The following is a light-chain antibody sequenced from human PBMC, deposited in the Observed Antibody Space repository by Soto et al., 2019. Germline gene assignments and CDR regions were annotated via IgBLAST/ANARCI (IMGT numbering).Light chain of an antibody. V-gene: IGKV3-20*01. Sequence: EIVLTQSPGTLSLSPGERATLSCRASQSGSSSYLAWYQQKPGQAPRLLIYGASSRATGSPDRFSGSGSGTDFTLTISRLEPEDLAVYYCQQYGNSPWTFGQGTKVEIK. CDR3: QQYGNSPWT. CDR2: GAS. CDR1: QSGSSSY. J-gene: IGKJ1*01.